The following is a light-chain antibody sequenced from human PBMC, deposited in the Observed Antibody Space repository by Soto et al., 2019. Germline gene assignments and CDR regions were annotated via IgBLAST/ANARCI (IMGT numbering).Light chain of an antibody. CDR1: QSVSSSF. CDR3: QQYGSSPRT. CDR2: GAS. J-gene: IGKJ5*01. Sequence: EIVLTQSPGTLSLSPGERATLSCRASQSVSSSFLAWYQQKVGQAPRLLIYGASSRATGIPDRFSGGGSGTDFTLTISRLEPEDFAVYYCQQYGSSPRTFGQGTRLEI. V-gene: IGKV3-20*01.